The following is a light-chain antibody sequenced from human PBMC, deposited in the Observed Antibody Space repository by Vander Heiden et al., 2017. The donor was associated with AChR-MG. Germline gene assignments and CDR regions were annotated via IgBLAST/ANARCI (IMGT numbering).Light chain of an antibody. CDR3: QQRSNWPPLT. J-gene: IGKJ4*01. CDR1: QRVSSY. Sequence: EIVLTQSPATLSLSPGESATLSCRASQRVSSYLAWYQQKPAEAPRLLIYDASNRATGIPARFSGSGSATDFTLTISSLEPEDFAVYYCQQRSNWPPLTFGGGTKVEIK. CDR2: DAS. V-gene: IGKV3-11*01.